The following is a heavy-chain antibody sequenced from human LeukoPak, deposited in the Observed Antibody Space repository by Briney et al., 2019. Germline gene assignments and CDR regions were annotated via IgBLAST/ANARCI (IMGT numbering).Heavy chain of an antibody. D-gene: IGHD5-24*01. Sequence: PSETLSLTCTVSGGSISSYYWSWIRQPPGKGLEWIGYIYYSGSTNYNPSLKSRVTISVDTSKNQFSLKLSSVTAADTAVYYCARMRDGYNYADYFDYWGQGTLVTVSS. J-gene: IGHJ4*02. CDR3: ARMRDGYNYADYFDY. CDR2: IYYSGST. CDR1: GGSISSYY. V-gene: IGHV4-59*01.